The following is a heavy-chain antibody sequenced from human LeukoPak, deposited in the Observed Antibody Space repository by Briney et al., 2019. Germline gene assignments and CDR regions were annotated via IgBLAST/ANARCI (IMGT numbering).Heavy chain of an antibody. CDR2: ISSSSSYI. CDR1: GFTFSSYS. D-gene: IGHD5-18*01. J-gene: IGHJ4*02. CDR3: ARDPGYSYGRD. V-gene: IGHV3-21*01. Sequence: GGSLRLSCAASGFTFSSYSMNWVRQAPGKGLEWVSSISSSSSYIYYADSVKGRSTISRDNAKNSLYLQMNSLRAEDTAVYYRARDPGYSYGRDWGQGTLVTVSS.